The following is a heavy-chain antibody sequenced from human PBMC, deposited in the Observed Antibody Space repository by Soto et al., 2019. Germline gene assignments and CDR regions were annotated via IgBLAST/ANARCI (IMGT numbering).Heavy chain of an antibody. CDR1: GFTFSSYG. J-gene: IGHJ5*02. V-gene: IGHV3-30*03. CDR3: HTLMERVLGRKRKNWFDP. D-gene: IGHD6-6*01. CDR2: ISYDGSNK. Sequence: QVQLVESGGGVVQPGRSLRLSCAASGFTFSSYGMHWVRQAPGKGLEWVASISYDGSNKYYADSVKGRLIISRDNSKNTLYLQMNSLRPEDTAVYYCHTLMERVLGRKRKNWFDPWGQGTLVTISS.